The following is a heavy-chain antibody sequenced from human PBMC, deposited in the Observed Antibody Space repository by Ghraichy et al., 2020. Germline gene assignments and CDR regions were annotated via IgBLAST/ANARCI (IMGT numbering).Heavy chain of an antibody. CDR1: GFTFSSYS. CDR3: ARHLADHFDSSGYLLDY. V-gene: IGHV3-21*01. Sequence: AGSLRLSCAASGFTFSSYSMNWVRQAPGKGLEWVSSIGSNGNYIYYADSVKGRFTISRDNAKNSLYLQMNSLRAEDTAVYYCARHLADHFDSSGYLLDYWGQGTLVTVSS. CDR2: IGSNGNYI. D-gene: IGHD3-22*01. J-gene: IGHJ4*02.